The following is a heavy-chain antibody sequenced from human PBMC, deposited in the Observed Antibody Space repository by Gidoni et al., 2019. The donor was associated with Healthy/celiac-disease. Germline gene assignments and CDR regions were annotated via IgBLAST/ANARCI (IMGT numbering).Heavy chain of an antibody. CDR3: TSAKRDYARY. V-gene: IGHV3-15*01. J-gene: IGHJ4*02. Sequence: EVQLVESGGGLVKPGGSLTLSCAASGFPFSNAWMSWVRQAPGKGLEWVGRIKSKTDGGTTDYAAPVKGRFTISRDDSKNTLYLQMNSLKTEDTAVYYCTSAKRDYARYWGQGTLVTVSS. CDR2: IKSKTDGGTT. CDR1: GFPFSNAW. D-gene: IGHD4-17*01.